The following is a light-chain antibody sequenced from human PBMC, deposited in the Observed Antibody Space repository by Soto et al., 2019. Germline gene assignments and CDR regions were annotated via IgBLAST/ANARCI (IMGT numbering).Light chain of an antibody. CDR1: QSVGND. CDR3: QQYNNWPLT. CDR2: GAS. Sequence: ETVMTQSPATLSVSPGQGSAVSCSASQSVGNDLAWYQQKPGQAPRLLIYGASTRATALPARFSGSGSGTEFTLTITSLQSEDFAVYYCQQYNNWPLTFGGGTKVDIK. V-gene: IGKV3-15*01. J-gene: IGKJ4*01.